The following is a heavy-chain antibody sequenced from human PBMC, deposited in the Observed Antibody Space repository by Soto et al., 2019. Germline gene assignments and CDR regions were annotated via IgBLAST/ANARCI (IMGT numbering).Heavy chain of an antibody. CDR2: ISSSSSYI. V-gene: IGHV3-21*01. CDR3: ARTIAGAALDAFDI. CDR1: GFTFSSYS. Sequence: EVQLVESGGGLVKPGGSLRLSCAASGFTFSSYSMNWVRQAPGKGLEWVSAISSSSSYIYYADSVKGRFTISRDNAKNSPYLPMNSLRAEDTAVYYCARTIAGAALDAFDIWGQGTMVTVSS. D-gene: IGHD6-19*01. J-gene: IGHJ3*02.